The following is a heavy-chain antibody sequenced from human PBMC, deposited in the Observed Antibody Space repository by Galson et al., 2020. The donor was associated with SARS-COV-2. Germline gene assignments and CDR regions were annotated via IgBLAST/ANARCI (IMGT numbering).Heavy chain of an antibody. CDR2: MSPDGSNS. D-gene: IGHD6-19*01. CDR3: ARRIAVTGGAIDY. V-gene: IGHV5-51*01. CDR1: GYFFNNYW. J-gene: IGHJ4*02. Sequence: GESLKISCQGSGYFFNNYWIGWVRQMPGKGLEWMAIMSPDGSNSRYNPSFEGQVTMSVDRAISTAYLQWSSLKASDTAMYYCARRIAVTGGAIDYWGQGTLVTVSS.